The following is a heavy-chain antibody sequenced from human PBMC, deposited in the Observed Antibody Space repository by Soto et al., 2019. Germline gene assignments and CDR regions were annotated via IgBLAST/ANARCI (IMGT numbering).Heavy chain of an antibody. J-gene: IGHJ4*02. CDR2: ISSNGVTT. D-gene: IGHD1-7*01. Sequence: GGSLRLSCSGSGFTFSSYTMHWVRQAPGKGLDYLSAISSNGVTTFYADSVKGRFTISRDNSKNTLYLQMSNLSAEDTAVYFCVLEGDNWNYVLYWGQGTLVTVSS. V-gene: IGHV3-64D*06. CDR1: GFTFSSYT. CDR3: VLEGDNWNYVLY.